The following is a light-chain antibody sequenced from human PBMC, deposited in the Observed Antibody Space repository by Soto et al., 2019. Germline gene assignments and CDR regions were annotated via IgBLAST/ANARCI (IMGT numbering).Light chain of an antibody. CDR2: DAS. V-gene: IGKV1-5*01. CDR3: QHYESWPWT. J-gene: IGKJ1*01. Sequence: DIQMTQSPSTLSASVGDRVTITCRASQSISSWLAWYQQKPGKAPKLLIYDASSLESGVPSRFSGSGSGTEFTLTISSLQPDDFATYYCQHYESWPWTFGQGTKVDIK. CDR1: QSISSW.